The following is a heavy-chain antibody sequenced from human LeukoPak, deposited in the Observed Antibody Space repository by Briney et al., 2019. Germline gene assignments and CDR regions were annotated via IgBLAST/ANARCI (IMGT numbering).Heavy chain of an antibody. D-gene: IGHD1-26*01. Sequence: GGSLRLSCAASGFTFSSYSMNWVRQARGKWLEWVSSISSSSSYIYYADSVKGRFTISRDNAKNSLYLQMNSLRAEDTAVYYCAREVIVGATSTFDPWGQGTLVTVSS. J-gene: IGHJ5*02. CDR3: AREVIVGATSTFDP. CDR2: ISSSSSYI. CDR1: GFTFSSYS. V-gene: IGHV3-21*01.